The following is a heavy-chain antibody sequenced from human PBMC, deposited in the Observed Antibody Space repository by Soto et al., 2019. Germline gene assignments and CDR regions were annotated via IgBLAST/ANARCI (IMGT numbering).Heavy chain of an antibody. Sequence: ASETLSLTCTVSGGSISSYYWSWIRQPPGKGLEWIGYIYYSGSTNYNPSLKSRVTISVDTSKNQFSLKLSSVTAADTAVYYCARGPDYGDPIDYWGQGTLVTVSS. J-gene: IGHJ4*02. D-gene: IGHD4-17*01. CDR1: GGSISSYY. V-gene: IGHV4-59*01. CDR3: ARGPDYGDPIDY. CDR2: IYYSGST.